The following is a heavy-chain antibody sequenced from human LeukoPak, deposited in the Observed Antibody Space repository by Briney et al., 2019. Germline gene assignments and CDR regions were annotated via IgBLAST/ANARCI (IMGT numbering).Heavy chain of an antibody. V-gene: IGHV4-34*01. J-gene: IGHJ5*02. CDR2: INHSGST. Sequence: PSETLSLTCAVYGGSFSGYYWSWIRQPPGKGLEWIGEINHSGSTNYNPSLKSRVTISVDTSKNQFSLKLSSVTAADTAVYYCASQFYGSEQLNWFDPWGQGTLVTVSS. CDR3: ASQFYGSEQLNWFDP. D-gene: IGHD3-10*01. CDR1: GGSFSGYY.